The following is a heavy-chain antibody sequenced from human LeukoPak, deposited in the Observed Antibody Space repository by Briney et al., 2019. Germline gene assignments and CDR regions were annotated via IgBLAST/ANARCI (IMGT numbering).Heavy chain of an antibody. CDR2: ISSSSSYI. CDR3: ARDRTVGVTPYFDY. J-gene: IGHJ4*02. V-gene: IGHV3-21*01. Sequence: GGSLRLSCAASGFIFSSYNMNWVRQAPGKGLEWVSSISSSSSYIYYADSVKGRFPISRDNAKNSLFLQMNSLRAEDTAVYYCARDRTVGVTPYFDYWGQGTLVTVSS. CDR1: GFIFSSYN. D-gene: IGHD1-26*01.